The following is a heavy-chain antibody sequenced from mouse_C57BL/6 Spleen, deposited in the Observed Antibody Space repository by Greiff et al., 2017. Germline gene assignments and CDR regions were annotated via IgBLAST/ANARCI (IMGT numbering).Heavy chain of an antibody. CDR1: GYTFTSYW. J-gene: IGHJ3*01. CDR3: ARTYYDYGAWFAY. CDR2: IDPSDSET. D-gene: IGHD2-4*01. Sequence: VQLQQPGAELVRPGSSVKLSCKASGYTFTSYWMHWVKQRPIQALEWIGNIDPSDSETHYNQKFKDKATLTVDKSSSTAYMQLSSLTSEDSAVYYCARTYYDYGAWFAYWGQGTLVTVSA. V-gene: IGHV1-52*01.